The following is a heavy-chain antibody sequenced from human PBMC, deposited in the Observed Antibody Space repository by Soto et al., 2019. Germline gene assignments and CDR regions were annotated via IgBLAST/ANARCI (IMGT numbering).Heavy chain of an antibody. CDR3: ARDTYYYDSSGEGGGMDV. CDR1: GCSISSGGYS. CDR2: IYHSGST. Sequence: SETLSLTGAVSGCSISSGGYSWSWIRQPPGKGLEWIGYIYHSGSTYYNPSLKSRVTISVDRSKNQFSLKLSSVTAADTAVYYCARDTYYYDSSGEGGGMDVWGQGTTVTVSS. J-gene: IGHJ6*02. D-gene: IGHD3-22*01. V-gene: IGHV4-30-2*01.